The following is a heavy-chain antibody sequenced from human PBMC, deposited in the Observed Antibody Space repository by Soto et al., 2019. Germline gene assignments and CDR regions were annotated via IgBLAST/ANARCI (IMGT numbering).Heavy chain of an antibody. V-gene: IGHV3-48*02. CDR3: ARDRDAYCSKGVCSGPYFDY. CDR2: ISNNNSIK. J-gene: IGHJ4*02. D-gene: IGHD2-8*01. Sequence: GGSLRLSCAVSGFTFSNCSTNWDRQARGKGRKWLSYISNNNSIKCYADSVKGRFTISRDDAKNSLYLQMNSLRDDDTAVYYCARDRDAYCSKGVCSGPYFDYWGRGTLVTVSS. CDR1: GFTFSNCS.